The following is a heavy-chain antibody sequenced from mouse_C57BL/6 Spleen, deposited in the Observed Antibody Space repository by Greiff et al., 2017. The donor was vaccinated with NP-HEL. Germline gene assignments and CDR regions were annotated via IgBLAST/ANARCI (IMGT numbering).Heavy chain of an antibody. Sequence: EVKLMESGPGLVKPSQSLSLTCSVTGYSITSGYYWNWIRQFPGNKLEWMGYISYDGSNNYNPSLKNRISITRDTSKNQFFLKLNSVTTEDTATYYCARGGYGSMGAMDYWGQGTSVTVSS. CDR3: ARGGYGSMGAMDY. V-gene: IGHV3-6*01. J-gene: IGHJ4*01. D-gene: IGHD1-1*01. CDR2: ISYDGSN. CDR1: GYSITSGYY.